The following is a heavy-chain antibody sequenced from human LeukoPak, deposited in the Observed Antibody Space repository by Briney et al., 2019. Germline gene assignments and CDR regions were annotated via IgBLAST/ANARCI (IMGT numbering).Heavy chain of an antibody. CDR2: IYYSGST. J-gene: IGHJ3*02. D-gene: IGHD3-16*01. V-gene: IGHV4-31*03. CDR1: GGSISSGGYS. CDR3: ARVWGIWVAFDI. Sequence: PSQTLSLTCTVSGGSISSGGYSWSWIRQHPGKGLEWIGYIYYSGSTYYNPSLKSRVTISVDTSKNQFSLKLSSVTAADTAVYYCARVWGIWVAFDIWGQGTMVTVSS.